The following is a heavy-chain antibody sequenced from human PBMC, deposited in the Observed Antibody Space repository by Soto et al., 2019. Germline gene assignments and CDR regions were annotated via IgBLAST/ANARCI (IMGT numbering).Heavy chain of an antibody. CDR2: IYHSGST. CDR3: ARLSTVVTFDY. V-gene: IGHV4-30-2*01. D-gene: IGHD2-21*02. Sequence: SETLSLTCAVSGGSISSGGYSWSWIRQPPGKGLEWIGYIYHSGSTNYNPSLKSRVTISVDTSKNQFSLKLSSVTAADTAVYYCARLSTVVTFDYWGQGTLVTVSS. CDR1: GGSISSGGYS. J-gene: IGHJ4*02.